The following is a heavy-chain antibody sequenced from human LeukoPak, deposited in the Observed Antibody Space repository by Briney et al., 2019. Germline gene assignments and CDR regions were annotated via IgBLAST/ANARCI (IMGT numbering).Heavy chain of an antibody. D-gene: IGHD2-8*02. CDR1: GFTLSDYY. Sequence: PGGSLRLSCAASGFTLSDYYMTWIRQAPGQGPEWISYISSSGGTIFYADSVKGRFTISRDNAKNSVYLQMNSLRAEDTAVYYCATGPSGYFFNYWGQGTLVTVSS. V-gene: IGHV3-11*04. J-gene: IGHJ4*02. CDR2: ISSSGGTI. CDR3: ATGPSGYFFNY.